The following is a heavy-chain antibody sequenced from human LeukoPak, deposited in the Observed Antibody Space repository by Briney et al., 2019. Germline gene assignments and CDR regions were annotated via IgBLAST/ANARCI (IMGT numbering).Heavy chain of an antibody. CDR2: FSNDGSTK. Sequence: PGGSLRLSCAASGFTFTSYVLHWVRQAPGKGLEWVAVFSNDGSTKYYADSVKGRFTISRDNSKSTLYLQMNSLRDEDTAVYYCAREGYYASGRPPSFYFDYWGQGTLVTVSS. V-gene: IGHV3-30-3*01. D-gene: IGHD3-10*01. J-gene: IGHJ4*02. CDR1: GFTFTSYV. CDR3: AREGYYASGRPPSFYFDY.